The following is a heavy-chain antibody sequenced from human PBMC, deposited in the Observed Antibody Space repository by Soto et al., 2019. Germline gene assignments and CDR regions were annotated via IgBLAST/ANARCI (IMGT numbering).Heavy chain of an antibody. Sequence: PTETLSLNCTVSGGSISSYYWSWIRQPAGKGLEWIGRIYTSGSTNYNPSLKSRVTMSVDTSKNQFSLKLSSVTAADTAVYYCARDHIVVVPAAILGWFDPWGQGTLVTVSS. CDR2: IYTSGST. CDR1: GGSISSYY. D-gene: IGHD2-2*02. V-gene: IGHV4-4*07. CDR3: ARDHIVVVPAAILGWFDP. J-gene: IGHJ5*02.